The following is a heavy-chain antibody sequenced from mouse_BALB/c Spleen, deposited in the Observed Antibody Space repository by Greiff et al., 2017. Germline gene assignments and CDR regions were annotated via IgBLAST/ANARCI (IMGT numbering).Heavy chain of an antibody. CDR2: ISSGGST. D-gene: IGHD2-1*01. Sequence: EVKLEESGGGLVKPGGSLKLSCAASGFTFSSYAMSWVRQTPEKRLEWVASISSGGSTYYPDSVKGRFTISRDNARNILYLQMSSLRSEDTAMYYCARGGNYRFAYWGQGTLVTVSA. CDR1: GFTFSSYA. J-gene: IGHJ3*01. V-gene: IGHV5-6-5*01. CDR3: ARGGNYRFAY.